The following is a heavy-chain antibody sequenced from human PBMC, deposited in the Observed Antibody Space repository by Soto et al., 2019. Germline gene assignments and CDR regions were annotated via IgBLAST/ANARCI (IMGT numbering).Heavy chain of an antibody. CDR2: LSAYNGNT. CDR1: GYTFTSYG. V-gene: IGHV1-18*01. Sequence: ASVKVSCKASGYTFTSYGISWVRQAPGQGLEWMGWLSAYNGNTNYAQKHQGRVTMTTDTSTSTAYMELRSLRSDDTAVYYCARDDPLRYFDWLLLYYYYYGMDVWGQGTTVTVSS. CDR3: ARDDPLRYFDWLLLYYYYYGMDV. D-gene: IGHD3-9*01. J-gene: IGHJ6*02.